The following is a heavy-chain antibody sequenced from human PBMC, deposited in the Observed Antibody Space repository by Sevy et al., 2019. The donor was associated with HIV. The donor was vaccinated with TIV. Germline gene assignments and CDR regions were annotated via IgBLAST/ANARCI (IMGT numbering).Heavy chain of an antibody. V-gene: IGHV3-7*01. J-gene: IGHJ4*02. CDR2: IKQDGTDT. CDR1: GFTFSTYW. Sequence: GGSLRLSCAASGFTFSTYWMTWVRQAPGKGLEWVANIKQDGTDTYYVDSVRGRFTISRDNGKNLLYLHMSNLRAEETAVYFCARALADWGSFHYSSWGRGSLVTVSS. D-gene: IGHD3-16*01. CDR3: ARALADWGSFHYSS.